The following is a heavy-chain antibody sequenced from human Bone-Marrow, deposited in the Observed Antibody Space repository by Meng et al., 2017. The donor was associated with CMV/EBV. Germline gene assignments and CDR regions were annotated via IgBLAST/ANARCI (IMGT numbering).Heavy chain of an antibody. Sequence: ASVKVSCKASGYTFTSYGISWVRQAPGQGLEWMGWISAYNGNTNYAQKLQGRVTMTTDTSTSTAYMELSWLTSDDTAVYYCVRDLKGTSVTTRGLYGMDVWGQGTTVTVSS. D-gene: IGHD4-11*01. J-gene: IGHJ6*02. CDR1: GYTFTSYG. CDR3: VRDLKGTSVTTRGLYGMDV. V-gene: IGHV1-18*01. CDR2: ISAYNGNT.